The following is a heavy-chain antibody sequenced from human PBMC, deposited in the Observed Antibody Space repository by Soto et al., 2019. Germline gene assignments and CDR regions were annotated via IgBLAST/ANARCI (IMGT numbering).Heavy chain of an antibody. CDR1: GFTFSSYG. CDR2: LSGSGDTT. V-gene: IGHV3-23*01. CDR3: AKGTQFFYYYAMDV. J-gene: IGHJ6*02. Sequence: GGSLRLSCAASGFTFSSYGMNWVPQAPGKGLEWVSALSGSGDTTYYADSVRGRFSISRDNSKNTLYLQMSSLRGEDTAVYYCAKGTQFFYYYAMDVWGQGTTVTVSS.